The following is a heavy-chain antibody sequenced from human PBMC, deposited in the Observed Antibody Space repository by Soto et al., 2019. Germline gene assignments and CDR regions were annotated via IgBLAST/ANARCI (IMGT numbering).Heavy chain of an antibody. CDR1: GASISVHSYY. Sequence: SETLSLTCTVSGASISVHSYYWTWIRQPPGKGLEWIGSSYYSGSTNYNPSLKSRVTISVDTSKNQFSLKLSSVTAADTAVYYCARDDNSGSYGFDPWGQGTLVTVSS. CDR3: ARDDNSGSYGFDP. J-gene: IGHJ5*02. CDR2: SYYSGST. D-gene: IGHD1-26*01. V-gene: IGHV4-61*01.